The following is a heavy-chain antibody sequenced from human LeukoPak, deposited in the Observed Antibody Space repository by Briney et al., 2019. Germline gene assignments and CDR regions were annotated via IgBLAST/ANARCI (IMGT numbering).Heavy chain of an antibody. J-gene: IGHJ4*02. D-gene: IGHD2-8*01. CDR1: GGTFSSYA. V-gene: IGHV1-69*04. CDR2: IIPILGIA. CDR3: ARRAGGMVYEDY. Sequence: ASVKVSCKASGGTFSSYAISWVRQAPGQGLEWMGRIIPILGIANYAQKFQGRVTITADKSTSTAYMELSSLRPEDTAVYYCARRAGGMVYEDYWGQGTLVTVSS.